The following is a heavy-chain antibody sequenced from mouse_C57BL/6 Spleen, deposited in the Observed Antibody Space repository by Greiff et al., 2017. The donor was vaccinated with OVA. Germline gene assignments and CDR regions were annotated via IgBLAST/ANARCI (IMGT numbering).Heavy chain of an antibody. CDR2: INPNNGGT. J-gene: IGHJ2*01. D-gene: IGHD2-4*01. V-gene: IGHV1-22*01. CDR1: GYTFTDYN. CDR3: AREGDYGDFFDY. Sequence: EVQLQQSGPELVKPGASVKMSCKASGYTFTDYNMHWVKQSHGKSLEWIGYINPNNGGTSYNQKFKGKATLTVNKSSSTAYMELRSLTSEDSAVYYCAREGDYGDFFDYWGQGTTLTVSS.